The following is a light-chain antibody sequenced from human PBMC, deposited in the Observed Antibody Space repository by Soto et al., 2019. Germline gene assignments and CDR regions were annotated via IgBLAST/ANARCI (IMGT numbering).Light chain of an antibody. CDR3: QAWDTVSHVL. V-gene: IGLV4-69*01. J-gene: IGLJ2*01. CDR1: SRYSSYA. Sequence: QLVLTQSPSASASLGASVKLTCTRSSRYSSYAIAWHQQQPGKGPRYLMKVNNDGSRNKGDEIPDRFSGSSSGAERYLSISILQSEDEADYYCQAWDTVSHVLFGGGTKLTVL. CDR2: VNNDGSR.